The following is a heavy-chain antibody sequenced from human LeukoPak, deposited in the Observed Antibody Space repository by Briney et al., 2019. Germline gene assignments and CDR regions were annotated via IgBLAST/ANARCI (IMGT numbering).Heavy chain of an antibody. CDR1: GYTFTGYY. V-gene: IGHV1-2*02. CDR3: ARGVGRNYFDY. Sequence: ASVKVSCKASGYTFTGYYMHWVRQAPGQGLEWIGWINPNSGGTNYAQKFQGRVTITADESTSTAYMELSSLRSEDTAVYYCARGVGRNYFDYWGQGTLVTVSS. D-gene: IGHD1-26*01. CDR2: INPNSGGT. J-gene: IGHJ4*02.